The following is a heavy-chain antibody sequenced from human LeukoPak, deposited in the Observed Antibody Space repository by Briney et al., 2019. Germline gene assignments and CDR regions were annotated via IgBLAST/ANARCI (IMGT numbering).Heavy chain of an antibody. CDR3: ANTYCSSTSCHDAFDI. CDR2: ISAYNGNT. V-gene: IGHV1-18*01. CDR1: GYTFTSYG. J-gene: IGHJ3*02. D-gene: IGHD2-2*01. Sequence: ASVTVSCKASGYTFTSYGISWVRQAPGQGLEWIGWISAYNGNTNYAQKLQGRVTMTTDTSTSTAYMELRSLRSDDTAVYYCANTYCSSTSCHDAFDIWGQGTMVTVSS.